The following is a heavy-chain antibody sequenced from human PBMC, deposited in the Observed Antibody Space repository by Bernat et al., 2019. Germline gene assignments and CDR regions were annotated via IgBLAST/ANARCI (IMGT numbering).Heavy chain of an antibody. CDR1: GYTFTGYY. CDR2: INPNSGGT. J-gene: IGHJ4*02. CDR3: ARGPSSSPFFDC. Sequence: QVQLVQSGAEVKKPGASVKVPCKASGYTFTGYYMHWVRQAPGQGLEWMGWINPNSGGTNDAQKFQGWVTMTRDTSISTAYMELSRLRSDDTAVYYCARGPSSSPFFDCWGQGTLVTVSS. V-gene: IGHV1-2*04. D-gene: IGHD6-6*01.